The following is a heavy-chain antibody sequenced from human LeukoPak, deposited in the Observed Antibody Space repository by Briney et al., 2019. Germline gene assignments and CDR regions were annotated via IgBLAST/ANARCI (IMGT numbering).Heavy chain of an antibody. CDR3: AREMNHRTAAGTSFDY. Sequence: GASVKVSCKASGYTFTSYGISWVRQAPGQGLEWMGWISAYNGNTNYAQKLQGRVTMTRDMSTSTVYMELSSLRSEDTAVYYCAREMNHRTAAGTSFDYWGQGTLVTVSS. J-gene: IGHJ4*02. V-gene: IGHV1-18*01. D-gene: IGHD6-13*01. CDR2: ISAYNGNT. CDR1: GYTFTSYG.